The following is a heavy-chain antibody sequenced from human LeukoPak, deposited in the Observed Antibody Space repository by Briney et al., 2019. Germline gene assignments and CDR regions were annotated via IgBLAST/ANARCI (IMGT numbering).Heavy chain of an antibody. CDR3: ARLYDSSGYYFDY. V-gene: IGHV3-48*01. Sequence: PGGSLRLSCAASGFTFSSYSMNWVRQAPGKRQEWLSYISSSSSTIYYADSVKGRFTISRDNAKNSLYLQMNSLRAEDTAVYYCARLYDSSGYYFDYRGQGTLVTVSS. J-gene: IGHJ4*02. CDR2: ISSSSSTI. D-gene: IGHD3-22*01. CDR1: GFTFSSYS.